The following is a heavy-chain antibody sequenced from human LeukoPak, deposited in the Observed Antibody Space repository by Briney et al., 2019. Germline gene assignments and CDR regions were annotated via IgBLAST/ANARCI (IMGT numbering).Heavy chain of an antibody. V-gene: IGHV3-30*02. CDR3: AKGAFRGYNYMDV. D-gene: IGHD1-1*01. Sequence: PGGSLRLSCAASGFTFSSYGIHWVRQAPGKGLEWVSFKGRFTISRDNSKNTPYLQMNSLRAEDTAVYYCAKGAFRGYNYMDVWGKGTTVTVSS. CDR1: GFTFSSYG. J-gene: IGHJ6*03.